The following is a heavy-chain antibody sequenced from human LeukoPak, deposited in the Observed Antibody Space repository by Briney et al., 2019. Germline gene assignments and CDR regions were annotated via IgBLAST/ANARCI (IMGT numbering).Heavy chain of an antibody. CDR2: ISGDGGST. CDR3: AKDILGQLVPSYFDY. CDR1: GFTFADYA. J-gene: IGHJ4*02. Sequence: GESRRLSCAASGFTFADYAMHWVRQAPGKGLEWVSLISGDGGSTYYADSVKGRFTISRDNSKNSLYLQMNSLRTEDTALYYCAKDILGQLVPSYFDYWGQGTLVTVSS. D-gene: IGHD6-6*01. V-gene: IGHV3-43*02.